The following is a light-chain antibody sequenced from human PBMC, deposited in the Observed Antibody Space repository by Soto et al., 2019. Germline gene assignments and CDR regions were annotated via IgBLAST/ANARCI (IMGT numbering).Light chain of an antibody. CDR1: SSDVGNYNY. V-gene: IGLV2-14*01. Sequence: QSALTQPASVSGSPGQSITISCTGTSSDVGNYNYVSWYQHHPGKAPKLMIYAVSNRPSGVSNRFSGSKSGNTASLTISGRQAEDEADYYCSSYTSSSTLVFGGGTKLTVL. J-gene: IGLJ2*01. CDR2: AVS. CDR3: SSYTSSSTLV.